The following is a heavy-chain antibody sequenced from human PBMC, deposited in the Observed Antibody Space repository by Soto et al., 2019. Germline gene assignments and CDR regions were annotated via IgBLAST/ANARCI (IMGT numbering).Heavy chain of an antibody. CDR1: GFTFSSYG. D-gene: IGHD3-10*01. Sequence: PGGSLRLSCAASGFTFSSYGMHWVRQAPGKGLEWVAVIWYDGSNKYYADSVKGRFTISRDNSKNTLYLQMNSLRAEDTAVYYCARDRSYYGSGSCMDVWGQGTTVTVSS. J-gene: IGHJ6*02. CDR3: ARDRSYYGSGSCMDV. CDR2: IWYDGSNK. V-gene: IGHV3-33*01.